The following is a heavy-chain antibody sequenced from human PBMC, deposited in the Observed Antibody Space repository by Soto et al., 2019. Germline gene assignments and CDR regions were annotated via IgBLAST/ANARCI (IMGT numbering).Heavy chain of an antibody. D-gene: IGHD3-22*01. Sequence: SETLSLTCAVSGYSISSGYYWGWIRQPPGKGLEWIGSIYHSGSTYYNPSLKSRVTISVDTSKNQFSLKLSSVTAADTAVYYCARESYYDSSGYSYYFDYWGQGTLVTVSS. J-gene: IGHJ4*02. CDR1: GYSISSGYY. CDR3: ARESYYDSSGYSYYFDY. CDR2: IYHSGST. V-gene: IGHV4-38-2*02.